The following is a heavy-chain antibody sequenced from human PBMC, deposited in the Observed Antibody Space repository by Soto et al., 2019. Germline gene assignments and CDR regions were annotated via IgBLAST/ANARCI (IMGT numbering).Heavy chain of an antibody. J-gene: IGHJ5*02. Sequence: QVQLQESGPGLVKPSETLSLTCTVSGGSISSYYWSWIRQPPGKGLEWIAYIYYSGSTNYNPSLKSRVTISVDTSKNQFSLKRSSVTAADTAVYDCARHSRENWFDPWGQGTLVTVSS. D-gene: IGHD6-13*01. V-gene: IGHV4-59*01. CDR1: GGSISSYY. CDR2: IYYSGST. CDR3: ARHSRENWFDP.